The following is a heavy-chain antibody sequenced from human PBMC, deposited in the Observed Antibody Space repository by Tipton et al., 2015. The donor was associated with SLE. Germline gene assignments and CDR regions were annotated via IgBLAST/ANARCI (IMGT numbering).Heavy chain of an antibody. D-gene: IGHD2-2*01. Sequence: TLSLTCAVYGGSFSGYYWSWIRQPPGKGLEWIGEINHSGSTNYNPSLKSRVTISVDTSKNQFSLKLSSVTAADTAVYYCARSGGVVVPAAPVPYSQHWGQGPLVTVPS. CDR2: INHSGST. J-gene: IGHJ1*01. V-gene: IGHV4-34*01. CDR3: ARSGGVVVPAAPVPYSQH. CDR1: GGSFSGYY.